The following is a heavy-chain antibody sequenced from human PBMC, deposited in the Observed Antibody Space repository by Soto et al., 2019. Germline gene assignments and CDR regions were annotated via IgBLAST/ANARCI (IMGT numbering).Heavy chain of an antibody. Sequence: QITLNESGPTVVKPAETLTLTCTFSGFSLTTSGVGVGWIRQSPGKAPEWLALIYWDDDKRYSASLKSRLTIPKDTSKNQVVLTMASVDPAHTATYYCPHRILRTVFGLVTTTAIYFDFWGQGTPVDVSS. CDR1: GFSLTTSGVG. CDR2: IYWDDDK. CDR3: PHRILRTVFGLVTTTAIYFDF. V-gene: IGHV2-5*02. D-gene: IGHD3-3*01. J-gene: IGHJ4*02.